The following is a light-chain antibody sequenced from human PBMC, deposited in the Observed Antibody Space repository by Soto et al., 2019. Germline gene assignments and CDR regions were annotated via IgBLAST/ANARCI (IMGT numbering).Light chain of an antibody. J-gene: IGKJ1*01. CDR2: GAS. V-gene: IGKV3-15*01. CDR1: ESVSTN. CDR3: QQYKNWPWT. Sequence: EIEMSQSAATLSLAPGERVTLSCRASESVSTNLAWYQQKAGQAPRLLIYGASTRATGIPARFSGSGSGTEFTLTISSLQSEDCAVYYCQQYKNWPWTFGQGTKVDIK.